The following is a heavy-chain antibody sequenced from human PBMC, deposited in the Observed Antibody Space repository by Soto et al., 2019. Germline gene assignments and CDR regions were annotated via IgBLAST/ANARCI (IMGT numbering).Heavy chain of an antibody. CDR1: GLTFDEYA. Sequence: EVQLVESGGGLVQPGGSLRLSCAVSGLTFDEYAMHWVRQAPGKGLEWVSGISWNSGSVGYANSVKGRFTISRDNAKNSLYLQMNSLRAEDTALYYCAKDTLYGGNYYYYYMDVWGKGTAVTVSS. V-gene: IGHV3-9*01. CDR2: ISWNSGSV. CDR3: AKDTLYGGNYYYYYMDV. D-gene: IGHD4-17*01. J-gene: IGHJ6*03.